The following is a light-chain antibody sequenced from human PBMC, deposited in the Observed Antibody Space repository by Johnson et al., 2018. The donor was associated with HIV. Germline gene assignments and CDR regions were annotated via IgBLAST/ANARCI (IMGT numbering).Light chain of an antibody. V-gene: IGLV1-51*02. CDR3: GIWDASLSPHYV. J-gene: IGLJ1*01. CDR2: EDN. CDR1: SSNIENYF. Sequence: SVLTQPPSVSAAPGQRVNISCSGNSSNIENYFVSWYQQLPGAAPRLVIYEDNKRPSGIPDRFSGSKSGASATLGITGLQTGDEAAYYCGIWDASLSPHYVFGTGTTITVL.